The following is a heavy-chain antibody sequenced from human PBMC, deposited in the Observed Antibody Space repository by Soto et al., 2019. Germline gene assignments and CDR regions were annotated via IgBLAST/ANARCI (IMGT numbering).Heavy chain of an antibody. D-gene: IGHD1-1*01. CDR1: GFTFSSYA. J-gene: IGHJ3*02. V-gene: IGHV3-64*01. Sequence: GGSLRLSCAASGFTFSSYAMHWVRQAPGKGLEYVSAISSNGSSTYYANSVKGRFTISRDNSKNTLYLQMGRLRAEDMVLYYWAGGRRDGYNDAFDIWGQGTMVTVSS. CDR3: AGGRRDGYNDAFDI. CDR2: ISSNGSST.